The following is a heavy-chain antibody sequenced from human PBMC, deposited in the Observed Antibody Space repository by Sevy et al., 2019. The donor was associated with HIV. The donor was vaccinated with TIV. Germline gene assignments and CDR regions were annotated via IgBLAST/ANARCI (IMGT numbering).Heavy chain of an antibody. CDR2: ISGSGGST. Sequence: GGSLRLSCAASGFTFSSYAMSWVRQAPGKGLEWVSAISGSGGSTYYADSVKGRFTISRDNSKNTLYLQMNSLRAEDTAVYYCAKSGGLVRSYYSYYYMDVWGKGTTVTVS. D-gene: IGHD6-19*01. J-gene: IGHJ6*03. CDR1: GFTFSSYA. CDR3: AKSGGLVRSYYSYYYMDV. V-gene: IGHV3-23*01.